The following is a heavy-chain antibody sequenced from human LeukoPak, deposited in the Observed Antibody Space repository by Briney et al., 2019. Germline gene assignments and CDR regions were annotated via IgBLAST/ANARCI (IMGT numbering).Heavy chain of an antibody. D-gene: IGHD1-1*01. CDR1: GFTFSNYA. J-gene: IGHJ3*02. CDR3: ARERTGPRAFDI. CDR2: ISGSGDST. Sequence: GGSLRLSCAASGFTFSNYAMRWVRQAPGKGLEWVSGISGSGDSTYYADSVKGRFTISRDNSKNTLYLQMNSLRAEDTAVYYCARERTGPRAFDIWGQGTMVTVSS. V-gene: IGHV3-23*01.